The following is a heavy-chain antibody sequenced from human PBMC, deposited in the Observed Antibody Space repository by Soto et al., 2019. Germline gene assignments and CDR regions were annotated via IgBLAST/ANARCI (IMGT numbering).Heavy chain of an antibody. Sequence: GGSLRLSCAASGFTFSSYWMSWVRQAPGKGLEWVANIKQDGSEKYYVDSVKGRFTIPRDNAKNSLYLQMNSLRAEDTAVYYCARFVVVPAAISGMDVWGQGTTVTVSS. D-gene: IGHD2-2*02. V-gene: IGHV3-7*01. CDR3: ARFVVVPAAISGMDV. CDR1: GFTFSSYW. CDR2: IKQDGSEK. J-gene: IGHJ6*02.